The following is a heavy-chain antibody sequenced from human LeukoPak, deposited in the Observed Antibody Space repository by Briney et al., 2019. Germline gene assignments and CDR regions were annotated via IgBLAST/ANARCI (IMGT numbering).Heavy chain of an antibody. J-gene: IGHJ4*02. CDR2: INTYNGNT. CDR1: GGTFSSYA. Sequence: ASVKVSCKASGGTFSSYAISWVRQAPGQGLEWMGWINTYNGNTNYAQKLQGRVTMTTDTSTTTAYMELRSLRSDDTALYYCARTYIGACYYYIYWGQGTLVTVSS. D-gene: IGHD2-21*02. CDR3: ARTYIGACYYYIY. V-gene: IGHV1-18*01.